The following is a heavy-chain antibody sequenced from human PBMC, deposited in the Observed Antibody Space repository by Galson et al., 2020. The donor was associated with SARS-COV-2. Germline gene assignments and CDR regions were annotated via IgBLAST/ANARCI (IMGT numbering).Heavy chain of an antibody. CDR1: GFSLSTSGMC. Sequence: SGPTLAKPTQTLTLTCTFSGFSLSTSGMCVSWIRQPPGTALEWPARIDWDDDKYYSTSLKTRLTISKDTSKNQVVLTMTNMDPVDTATYYCARIRYGDYALAYWGQGTLVTVSS. D-gene: IGHD4-17*01. CDR2: IDWDDDK. J-gene: IGHJ4*02. CDR3: ARIRYGDYALAY. V-gene: IGHV2-70*11.